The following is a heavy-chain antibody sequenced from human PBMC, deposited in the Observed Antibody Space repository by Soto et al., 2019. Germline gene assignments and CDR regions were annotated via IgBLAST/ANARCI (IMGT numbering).Heavy chain of an antibody. CDR1: GFAFSSFA. J-gene: IGHJ5*02. Sequence: PGGSLRLSCAASGFAFSSFAMTWVRQAPGKGLEWVSSIGGSGFTTYYADSVKGRFTISRDNFKNTVYLQMNSPTAEDTALYYCAKGTSPGPWGQGTLVTVSS. D-gene: IGHD6-6*01. CDR2: IGGSGFTT. CDR3: AKGTSPGP. V-gene: IGHV3-23*01.